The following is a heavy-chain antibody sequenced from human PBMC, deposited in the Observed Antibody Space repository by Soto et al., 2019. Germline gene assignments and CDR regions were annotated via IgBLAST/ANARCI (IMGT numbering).Heavy chain of an antibody. V-gene: IGHV1-2*07. CDR2: IHPNSGDT. Sequence: QAQLVQSGAEVKEPGASMKVSCKASGYTFTGYYINWVRQAPGQGPEYMGWIHPNSGDTKHVDNFQDRVIMTRDTSINTAYLELRRLTSDDTAVYYCVRDSSTQAWKWFDPWGQGTLVTVSS. CDR3: VRDSSTQAWKWFDP. J-gene: IGHJ5*02. CDR1: GYTFTGYY. D-gene: IGHD1-1*01.